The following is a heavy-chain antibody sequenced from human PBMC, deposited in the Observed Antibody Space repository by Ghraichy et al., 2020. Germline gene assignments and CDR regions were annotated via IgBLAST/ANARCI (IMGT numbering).Heavy chain of an antibody. CDR3: ARMCAYYYYYYMDV. CDR2: ISAYNGNT. Sequence: ASVKVSCKASGYTFTSYGISWVRQAPGQGLEWMGWISAYNGNTNYAQKLQGRVTMTTDTSTSTAYMELRSLRSDDTAVYYCARMCAYYYYYYMDVWGKGTTVTVSS. CDR1: GYTFTSYG. J-gene: IGHJ6*03. V-gene: IGHV1-18*01.